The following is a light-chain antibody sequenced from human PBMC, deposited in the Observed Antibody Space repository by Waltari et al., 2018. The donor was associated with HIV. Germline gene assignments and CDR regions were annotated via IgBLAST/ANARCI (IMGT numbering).Light chain of an antibody. CDR1: SLDIGLYDF. V-gene: IGLV2-14*01. Sequence: QSALTQPASMSGSPGQSITISCTGSSLDIGLYDFVSWYQHLPNTAPQLIIYGVDPRPPGIPSRLAASRAGDVASLTRSGLQAEDEADYYCTSHTLTRTLLFGGGTRLTVL. J-gene: IGLJ3*02. CDR2: GVD. CDR3: TSHTLTRTLL.